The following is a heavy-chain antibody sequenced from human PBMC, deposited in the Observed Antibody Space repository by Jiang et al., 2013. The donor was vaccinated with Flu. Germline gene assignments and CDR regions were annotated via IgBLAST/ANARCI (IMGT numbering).Heavy chain of an antibody. CDR3: VRHPSRGLEGEAFDI. D-gene: IGHD3-10*01. Sequence: VQLVESGPGLVKPSETLSLTCTASGGSISPYYWSWIRQPPGKGLEWIAYVFHSGSTNYNPSLKSRVTISVDTSKNQFSLKVTSVTVADTAVYYCVRHPSRGLEGEAFDIWGQGTMVTVSS. V-gene: IGHV4-59*08. CDR2: VFHSGST. CDR1: GGSISPYY. J-gene: IGHJ3*02.